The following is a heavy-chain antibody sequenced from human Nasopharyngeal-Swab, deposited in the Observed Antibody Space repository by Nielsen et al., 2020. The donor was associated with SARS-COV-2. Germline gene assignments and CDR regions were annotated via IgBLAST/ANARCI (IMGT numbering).Heavy chain of an antibody. CDR2: IGTAGDT. D-gene: IGHD2-2*02. J-gene: IGHJ6*03. V-gene: IGHV3-13*01. Sequence: GESLKISCAASGFTFSSYDMHWVRQATGKGLEWVSAIGTAGDTYYPGSVKSRFTISRENAKNSLYLQMNSLRAEDTAVYYCARALYCSSTSCYTPYYYYYYMDVWGKGTTVTVSS. CDR1: GFTFSSYD. CDR3: ARALYCSSTSCYTPYYYYYYMDV.